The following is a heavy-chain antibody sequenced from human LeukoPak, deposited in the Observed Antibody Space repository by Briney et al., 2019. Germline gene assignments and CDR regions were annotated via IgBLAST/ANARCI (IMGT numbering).Heavy chain of an antibody. CDR3: ASNQGYYYDSSGYYFSSNDAFDI. CDR2: IYTSGST. Sequence: SETLSLTCTVSGGSISSGSYYWSWIRQPAGKGLEWIGRIYTSGSTNYNPSLKSRVTISVDTSKNQFSLKLSSVTAADTAVYYCASNQGYYYDSSGYYFSSNDAFDIWGQGTMVTVSS. J-gene: IGHJ3*02. V-gene: IGHV4-61*02. D-gene: IGHD3-22*01. CDR1: GGSISSGSYY.